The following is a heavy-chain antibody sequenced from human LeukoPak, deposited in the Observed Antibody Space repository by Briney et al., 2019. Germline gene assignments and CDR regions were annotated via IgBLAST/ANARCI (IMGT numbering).Heavy chain of an antibody. D-gene: IGHD1/OR15-1a*01. J-gene: IGHJ4*02. CDR2: ISSIRSYI. V-gene: IGHV3-21*01. CDR3: ARAPRTPTPFELDY. Sequence: GGSLRLSCAASGFTFGSYTMNWVRQAPGKGLEWVSSISSIRSYIYYADSVKGRFTISRDNDKRSLYLQMNSLRAEDTAVYYCARAPRTPTPFELDYWGQGTLVTVSS. CDR1: GFTFGSYT.